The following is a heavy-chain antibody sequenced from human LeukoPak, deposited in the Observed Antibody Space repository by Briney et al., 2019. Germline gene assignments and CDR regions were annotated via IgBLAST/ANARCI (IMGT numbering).Heavy chain of an antibody. CDR3: ASSLAVAVREYHFDY. V-gene: IGHV4-34*01. Sequence: SETLSLTCAVYGGSFSGYYWSWIRQPPGKGLEWIGEISHSGSTNYNPSLKSRVTISVDTSKNQFSLKLSSVTAADTAVYYCASSLAVAVREYHFDYWGQGTLVTVSS. J-gene: IGHJ4*02. CDR2: ISHSGST. D-gene: IGHD6-19*01. CDR1: GGSFSGYY.